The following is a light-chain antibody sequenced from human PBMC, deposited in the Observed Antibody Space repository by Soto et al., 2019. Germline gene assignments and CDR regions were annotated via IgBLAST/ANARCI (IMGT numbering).Light chain of an antibody. V-gene: IGKV1-5*01. CDR2: GIS. CDR3: QQHGQWPIT. J-gene: IGKJ5*01. CDR1: QSISSW. Sequence: PSTLSASVGDRVTITCRASQSISSWLAWYQQKPGKAPKLLIYGISKRATDIPDRFSGSGSGTEFTLTISSLQPEDFATYYCQQHGQWPITFGQGTRLEIK.